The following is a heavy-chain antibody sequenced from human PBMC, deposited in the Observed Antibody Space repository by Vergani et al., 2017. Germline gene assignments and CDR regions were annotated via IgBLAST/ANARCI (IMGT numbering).Heavy chain of an antibody. J-gene: IGHJ4*02. Sequence: QVQLVESGGGVVQRGGSLRLSCATSGFTLSNYDMQWIRQGPGKGLEFVAFIQFDGSNQYYADSVKGRFTISRDNSKNTLYLQMNSLRAEDTAVYYCARDFSGVPAAYFDYWGQGTLVTVSS. CDR2: IQFDGSNQ. CDR1: GFTLSNYD. CDR3: ARDFSGVPAAYFDY. V-gene: IGHV3-30*02. D-gene: IGHD2-2*01.